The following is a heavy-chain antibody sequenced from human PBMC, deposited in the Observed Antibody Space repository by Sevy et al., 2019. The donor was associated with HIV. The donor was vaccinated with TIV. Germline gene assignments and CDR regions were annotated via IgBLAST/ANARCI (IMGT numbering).Heavy chain of an antibody. CDR3: ARDGGCSTTSCLLYFDY. V-gene: IGHV3-21*01. D-gene: IGHD2-2*01. J-gene: IGHJ4*01. CDR1: GFTFSSYT. Sequence: GGSLRLSCAVSGFTFSSYTMNWVRQAPGKGLEWVSSISSSSRYIYYADSVKGRFTISRENAKNSVYLQMNSLRTEDTAVYYCARDGGCSTTSCLLYFDYWGQGTLVTVSS. CDR2: ISSSSRYI.